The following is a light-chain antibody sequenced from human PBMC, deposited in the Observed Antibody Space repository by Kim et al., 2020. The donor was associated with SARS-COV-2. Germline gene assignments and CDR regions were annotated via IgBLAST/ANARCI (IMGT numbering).Light chain of an antibody. CDR2: RVD. CDR1: SSDIGTYKY. J-gene: IGLJ1*01. Sequence: QAALTQPRSVSGSPGQSVNISCTGTSSDIGTYKYVSWYQQHPGKAPKLIIYRVDKRPSGVPDRFSGSKSGNTASLTISGLQAEDEADYYCCSYVGNYIYAFGVGTRFTFL. CDR3: CSYVGNYIYA. V-gene: IGLV2-11*01.